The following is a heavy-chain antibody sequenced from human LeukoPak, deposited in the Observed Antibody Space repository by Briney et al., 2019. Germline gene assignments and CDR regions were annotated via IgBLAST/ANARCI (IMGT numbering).Heavy chain of an antibody. CDR3: ARDLRVYDSSGYYLWSRRGSGYFDY. CDR1: GLTLSDYY. D-gene: IGHD3-22*01. V-gene: IGHV3-11*04. Sequence: AGGSLRLSCAASGLTLSDYYMRWVRQAPGKGLGWVSYISSSGSTISYADSVKGRFTISRDNAKNSLYLQMNSLSAEDTAVYYCARDLRVYDSSGYYLWSRRGSGYFDYWGQGTLVTVSS. CDR2: ISSSGSTI. J-gene: IGHJ4*02.